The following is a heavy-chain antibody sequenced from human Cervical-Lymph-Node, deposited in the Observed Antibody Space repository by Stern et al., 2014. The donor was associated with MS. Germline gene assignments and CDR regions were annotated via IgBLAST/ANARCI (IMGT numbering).Heavy chain of an antibody. Sequence: VKLVESGAEVKKLGASVKVSWKTSGYIFTGYYIQWVRQAPGQWVEWMEWINPDTGGTKYAQKFQGRVTMSRDTSISTAYVELSSLTSDDTAVYYCARDQRGITIFGVVTDYYYLGMDVWGQGTTVTVSS. CDR1: GYIFTGYY. J-gene: IGHJ6*02. CDR2: INPDTGGT. D-gene: IGHD3-3*01. CDR3: ARDQRGITIFGVVTDYYYLGMDV. V-gene: IGHV1-2*02.